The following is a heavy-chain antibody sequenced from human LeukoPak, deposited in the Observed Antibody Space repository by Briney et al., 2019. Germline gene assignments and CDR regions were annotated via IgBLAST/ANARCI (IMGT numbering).Heavy chain of an antibody. CDR1: GFTFSSYG. D-gene: IGHD2-2*01. V-gene: IGHV3-30*02. J-gene: IGHJ4*02. Sequence: GGSLRLSCAASGFTFSSYGMHWVRQAPGKGLEWVAFIRYDGSNKYYADSVKGRFTISRDNSKNTLYLQMNSLRAKDTALYYCVNMTPYCSSTSCSRDYWGQGTLVTVSS. CDR3: VNMTPYCSSTSCSRDY. CDR2: IRYDGSNK.